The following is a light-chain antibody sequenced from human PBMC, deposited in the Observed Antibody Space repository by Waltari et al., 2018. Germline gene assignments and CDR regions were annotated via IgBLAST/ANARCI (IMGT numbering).Light chain of an antibody. CDR1: SSNIGSNY. V-gene: IGLV1-47*02. J-gene: IGLJ1*01. CDR3: AAWDDSLSGSYV. Sequence: QSVLTQPPSASGTPGQRVTISCSGSSSNIGSNYVYWYQQLPGTAPNLLIYGNNPRPSGVPDRFSGSKSGTSASLAISGLRSEDEADYYCAAWDDSLSGSYVFGPGTKVTIL. CDR2: GNN.